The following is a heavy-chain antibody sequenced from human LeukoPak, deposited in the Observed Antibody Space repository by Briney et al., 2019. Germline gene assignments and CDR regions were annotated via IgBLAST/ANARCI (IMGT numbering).Heavy chain of an antibody. CDR1: GFTFSSYA. V-gene: IGHV3-23*01. D-gene: IGHD3-22*01. CDR2: ICGSGGST. Sequence: GGSLRLSCAASGFTFSSYAMSWVRQAPGKGLEWVSAICGSGGSTYYADSVKGRFTISRDDSKNTLYLQMNSLRAEDTAVYYCAKAITMIVVVTADDAFDIWGQGTMVTVSS. CDR3: AKAITMIVVVTADDAFDI. J-gene: IGHJ3*02.